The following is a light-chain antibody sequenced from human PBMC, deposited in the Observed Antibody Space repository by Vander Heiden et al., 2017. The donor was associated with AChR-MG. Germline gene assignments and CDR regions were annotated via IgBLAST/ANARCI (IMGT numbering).Light chain of an antibody. CDR2: DDS. CDR1: DIGSQS. V-gene: IGLV3-21*02. CDR3: QVWHTRRDFVV. Sequence: SYELTQPPSVSVAPGQTARITCGDKDIGSQSVHWYQQRPGQAPLLVIYDDSDRPSGIPARFSGSNSGTMATLTISGVEAGDEADYFCQVWHTRRDFVVFGGGTKLTVL. J-gene: IGLJ2*01.